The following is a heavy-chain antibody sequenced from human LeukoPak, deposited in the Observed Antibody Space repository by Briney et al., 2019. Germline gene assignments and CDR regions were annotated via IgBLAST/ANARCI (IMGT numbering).Heavy chain of an antibody. CDR3: ARSSIAAAGIYFDY. D-gene: IGHD6-13*01. J-gene: IGHJ4*02. Sequence: PSETLSLTCAVYGGSFSGYYWSWIRQPPGKGLEWIGEINHSGSTNYNPSLKSRVTISVDTPKNQFSLKRSSVTAADTAVYYCARSSIAAAGIYFDYWGQGTLVTVSS. V-gene: IGHV4-34*01. CDR2: INHSGST. CDR1: GGSFSGYY.